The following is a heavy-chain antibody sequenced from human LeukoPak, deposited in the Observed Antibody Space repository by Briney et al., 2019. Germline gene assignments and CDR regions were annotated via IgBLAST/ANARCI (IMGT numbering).Heavy chain of an antibody. CDR2: IIPIFGTA. CDR3: ARDGHCSSTSCDAFAI. CDR1: GGTFSSYA. V-gene: IGHV1-69*01. J-gene: IGHJ3*02. Sequence: ASVKVSCKASGGTFSSYAISWVRQAPGQGLEWMGGIIPIFGTANYAQKFQGRVTITADESTSTAYMELSSLRSEDTAVYYCARDGHCSSTSCDAFAIWGQGTMVTVSS. D-gene: IGHD2-2*01.